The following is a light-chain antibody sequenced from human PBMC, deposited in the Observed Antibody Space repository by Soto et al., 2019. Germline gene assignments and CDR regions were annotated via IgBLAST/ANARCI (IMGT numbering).Light chain of an antibody. CDR2: GAS. CDR1: QSVSSSY. Sequence: EIVLTQSPGTLSLSPGERATLSCRASQSVSSSYLAWYQQKPGQAPRLLIYGASRRATGIPDRFSGSGSGPDFTLTISRLEPEDFAVYYCQQDGSSPWTFGQGTKVEIQ. J-gene: IGKJ1*01. V-gene: IGKV3-20*01. CDR3: QQDGSSPWT.